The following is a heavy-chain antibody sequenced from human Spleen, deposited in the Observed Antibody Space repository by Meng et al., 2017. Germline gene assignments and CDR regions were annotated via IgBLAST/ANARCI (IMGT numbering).Heavy chain of an antibody. CDR2: ISSSGSTI. J-gene: IGHJ4*02. CDR3: ARGATVTYYFDY. Sequence: GESLKISCAASGFTFSNYEMNWVRQAPGKGLEWVSYISSSGSTIYYADSVKGRFTISRDNAKNSLYLQMNSLRAEDTAVYYCARGATVTYYFDYWGQGTLVTVSS. D-gene: IGHD1-26*01. V-gene: IGHV3-48*03. CDR1: GFTFSNYE.